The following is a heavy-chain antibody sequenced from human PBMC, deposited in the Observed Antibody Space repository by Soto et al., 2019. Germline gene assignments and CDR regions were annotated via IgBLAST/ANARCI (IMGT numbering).Heavy chain of an antibody. J-gene: IGHJ5*02. D-gene: IGHD3-22*01. CDR3: AAGAYYYDMSRFDP. V-gene: IGHV1-58*01. Sequence: ASVKVSCKASGFTFTSSAVQWVRQARGQRLEWIGWIVVGSGNTNYAQKFQERVAITRDMSTSTAYMELSSLRSEDTAVYYCAAGAYYYDMSRFDPWGQGTLVTVSS. CDR2: IVVGSGNT. CDR1: GFTFTSSA.